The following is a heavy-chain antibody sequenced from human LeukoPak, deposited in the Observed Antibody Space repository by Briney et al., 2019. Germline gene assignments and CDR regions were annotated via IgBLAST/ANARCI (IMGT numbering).Heavy chain of an antibody. Sequence: PGGSLRLSCAASGFTFSGHWMSWVRQAPGKGPEWLANIKYDGSEKFYADSVKGRFTISRDNAKNSLYLEMNNLRAEDTAVYFCARDHQVRSRWFDPWGQGTPVTVSS. J-gene: IGHJ5*02. CDR3: ARDHQVRSRWFDP. V-gene: IGHV3-7*01. CDR1: GFTFSGHW. CDR2: IKYDGSEK.